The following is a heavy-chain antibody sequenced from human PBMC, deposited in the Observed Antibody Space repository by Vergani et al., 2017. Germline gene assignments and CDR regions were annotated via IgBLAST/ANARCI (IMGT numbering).Heavy chain of an antibody. CDR2: IWYDGSNK. D-gene: IGHD3-3*01. CDR1: GFTFSSYG. CDR3: AKLSGPTRTFFGYNWFDP. Sequence: QVQLVESGGGVVQPGRSLRLSCAASGFTFSSYGMHWVRQAPGKGLEWVAVIWYDGSNKYYADSVKGRFTISRDNSKNTLYLQMNSLRAEDTAVYYCAKLSGPTRTFFGYNWFDPWGQGTLVTVSS. V-gene: IGHV3-33*06. J-gene: IGHJ5*02.